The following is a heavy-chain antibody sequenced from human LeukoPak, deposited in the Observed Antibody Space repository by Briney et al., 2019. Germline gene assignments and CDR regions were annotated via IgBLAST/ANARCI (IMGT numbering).Heavy chain of an antibody. CDR1: GGSFSGYY. D-gene: IGHD4-17*01. CDR3: ARVVGFYGDYGGDAFDI. Sequence: SETLSLTCAVYGGSFSGYYWSWIRQPPGKGLEWIGSIYYSGSTYYNPSLKSRVTISVDTSKNQFSLKLSSVTAADTAVYYCARVVGFYGDYGGDAFDIWGQGTMVTVSS. J-gene: IGHJ3*02. V-gene: IGHV4-34*01. CDR2: IYYSGST.